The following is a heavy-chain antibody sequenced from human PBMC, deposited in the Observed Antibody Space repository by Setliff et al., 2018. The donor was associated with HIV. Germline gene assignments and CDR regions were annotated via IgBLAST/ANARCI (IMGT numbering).Heavy chain of an antibody. CDR2: FTGSSNTM. CDR1: GFTFSSFS. CDR3: ARVLLITNAVYGVVSNRFDP. Sequence: PGGSLRLSCAASGFTFSSFSMHWVRQAPGKGLEWISYFTGSSNTMDYADSVKGRFTASRDNAKNSLYLQMNSLRAEDTAVYFCARVLLITNAVYGVVSNRFDPWGRGSQVTVSS. D-gene: IGHD3-3*01. J-gene: IGHJ5*02. V-gene: IGHV3-48*04.